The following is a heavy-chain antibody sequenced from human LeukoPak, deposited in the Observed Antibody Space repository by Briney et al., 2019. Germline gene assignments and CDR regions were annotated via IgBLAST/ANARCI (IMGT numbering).Heavy chain of an antibody. J-gene: IGHJ6*04. D-gene: IGHD3-10*01. CDR2: IYYSGST. CDR1: GGSISSYY. V-gene: IGHV4-59*01. CDR3: AREHRWFGELSLIQSGMDV. Sequence: SEALSLTCTVSGGSISSYYWSWIRQPPGKGLEWIGYIYYSGSTNYNPSLKSRVTISVDTSKNQFSLKLSSVTAADTAVYYCAREHRWFGELSLIQSGMDVWGEGTTVTVSS.